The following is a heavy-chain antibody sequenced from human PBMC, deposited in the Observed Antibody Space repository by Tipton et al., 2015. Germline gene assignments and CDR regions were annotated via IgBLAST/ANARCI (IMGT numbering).Heavy chain of an antibody. Sequence: TLSLTCTVSGGSISNYYWIWFRQTPGKGLEWIGYIYDRGSTNYNPSLKSRVTISVDASKNQFSLKLSSVTAADTAVYFCAKTHGAYDWYLDHWGQGTLVTVSS. CDR3: AKTHGAYDWYLDH. J-gene: IGHJ4*02. CDR1: GGSISNYY. CDR2: IYDRGST. D-gene: IGHD5-12*01. V-gene: IGHV4-59*01.